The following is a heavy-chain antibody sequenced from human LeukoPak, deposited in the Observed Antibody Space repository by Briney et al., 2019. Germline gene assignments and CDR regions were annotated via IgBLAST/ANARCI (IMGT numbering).Heavy chain of an antibody. CDR1: GGSISSSSYY. J-gene: IGHJ6*03. CDR2: IYYSGST. CDR3: ASGIAVAGKGRGYYYYYYMDA. V-gene: IGHV4-39*07. D-gene: IGHD6-19*01. Sequence: SETLSLTCTVSGGSISSSSYYWGWIRQPPGKGLEWIGSIYYSGSTYYNPSLKSRVTISVDTSKNQFSLKLSSVTAADTAVYYCASGIAVAGKGRGYYYYYYMDAWGKGTTVTVSS.